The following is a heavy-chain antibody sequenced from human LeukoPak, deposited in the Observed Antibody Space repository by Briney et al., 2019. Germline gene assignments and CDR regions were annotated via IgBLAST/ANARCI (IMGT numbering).Heavy chain of an antibody. D-gene: IGHD3-22*01. CDR2: CHYSGST. V-gene: IGHV4-59*08. Sequence: SETLSLTCTVSGASISTYYWSWIRQPPGRGLEWIGYCHYSGSTSYNPSLKSRLMLSVDTSKNQFSLKLSSVTAADTAVYYCARGFYDSSGYSNPFDNWGPGSLVTASS. CDR3: ARGFYDSSGYSNPFDN. J-gene: IGHJ4*02. CDR1: GASISTYY.